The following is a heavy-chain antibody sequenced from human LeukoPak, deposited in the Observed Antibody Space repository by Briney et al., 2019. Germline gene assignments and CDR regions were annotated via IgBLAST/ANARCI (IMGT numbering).Heavy chain of an antibody. CDR2: ISASGGST. Sequence: TGGSLRLSCAASGFPFDIFAMNWVRQAPGKGLEWVSGISASGGSTYYADSVQGRFTISRDNSKNTLHLQMNSLRPEDTAVYYCAKTGQELDYYYGLDVWGQGTTVTVSS. D-gene: IGHD6-13*01. V-gene: IGHV3-23*01. CDR3: AKTGQELDYYYGLDV. CDR1: GFPFDIFA. J-gene: IGHJ6*02.